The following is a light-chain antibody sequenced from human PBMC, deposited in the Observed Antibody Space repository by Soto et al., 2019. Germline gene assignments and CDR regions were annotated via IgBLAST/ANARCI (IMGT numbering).Light chain of an antibody. J-gene: IGKJ5*01. Sequence: IHMTQSPSSRSAAVGDRVTITCRASQSISNYLNSYQQRPGKAPKLLIYLASSLSSGVPSKFSGSGSGTDFSLTISRLETEDFAVYYCQHYGGSHMITFGQGTRLEIK. CDR3: QHYGGSHMIT. CDR2: LAS. CDR1: QSISNY. V-gene: IGKV1-39*01.